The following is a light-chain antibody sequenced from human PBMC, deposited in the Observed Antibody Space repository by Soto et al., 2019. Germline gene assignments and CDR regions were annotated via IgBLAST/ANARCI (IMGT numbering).Light chain of an antibody. V-gene: IGKV3-11*01. CDR3: QQRSNWPPIT. Sequence: EIVLTQSPATLSLSPGEIATLSFSASQSVISYLALYQQKPGQAPRLLIYDASNRATGSPARFSGSGSGTDFTLTISSLEPEDFAVYYCQQRSNWPPITFGQGTRLEIK. CDR1: QSVISY. J-gene: IGKJ5*01. CDR2: DAS.